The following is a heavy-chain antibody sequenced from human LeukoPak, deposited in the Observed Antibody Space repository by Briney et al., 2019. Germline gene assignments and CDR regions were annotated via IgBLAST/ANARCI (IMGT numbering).Heavy chain of an antibody. Sequence: GASVKVSCKASGYTFTSYDINWVRQATGQGLEWMGWMNPNSGNTGYAQKFQGRVTIARNTSISTAYMELSSLRSEDTAVYYCARAGEFTAVVPAATKGFDYWGQGTLVTVSS. V-gene: IGHV1-8*03. J-gene: IGHJ4*02. CDR2: MNPNSGNT. D-gene: IGHD2-2*01. CDR1: GYTFTSYD. CDR3: ARAGEFTAVVPAATKGFDY.